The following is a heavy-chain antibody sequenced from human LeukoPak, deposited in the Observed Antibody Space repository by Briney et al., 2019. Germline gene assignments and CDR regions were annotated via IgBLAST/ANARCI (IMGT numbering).Heavy chain of an antibody. CDR2: MNPNSGNT. D-gene: IGHD3-10*01. CDR1: GYTFTSYD. J-gene: IGHJ5*02. V-gene: IGHV1-8*01. Sequence: ASVKVSCKASGYTFTSYDINWVRQATGQGLEWMGWMNPNSGNTGYAQQFQGRVTMTRNTSISTAYMDLSSLRSEDTAVYYCARGFGSGSYRTYNWFDPWGQGTLVTVSS. CDR3: ARGFGSGSYRTYNWFDP.